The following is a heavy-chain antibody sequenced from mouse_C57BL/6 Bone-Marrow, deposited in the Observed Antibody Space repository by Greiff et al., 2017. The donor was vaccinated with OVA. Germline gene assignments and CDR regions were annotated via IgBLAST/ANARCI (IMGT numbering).Heavy chain of an antibody. D-gene: IGHD2-5*01. CDR2: IAPNSGGT. CDR1: GYTFTSSW. J-gene: IGHJ3*01. CDR3: ATYSKCAY. V-gene: IGHV1-72*01. Sequence: QVQLQQPGAELVKPGASVKLSCKASGYTFTSSWMHWVKQRPGRGLEWSGRIAPNSGGTKYNEKFKSKATLTVDKPSSTAYMQLSSLTSEDSAVYYCATYSKCAYWGQGTLVTVSA.